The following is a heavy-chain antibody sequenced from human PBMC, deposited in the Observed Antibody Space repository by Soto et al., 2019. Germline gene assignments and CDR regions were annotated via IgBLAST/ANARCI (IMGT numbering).Heavy chain of an antibody. D-gene: IGHD2-2*01. CDR2: VYQSGTT. CDR1: GGSFSGYY. CDR3: ARQPESTSYFDY. V-gene: IGHV4-34*01. J-gene: IGHJ4*02. Sequence: SETLSLTCAAYGGSFSGYYWSWIRQPPGKGLEWIGDVYQSGTTRLNPSLKSRVSIFVDRSKNQFSLELNSATAADRAVYYCARQPESTSYFDYWGQGILVTVSS.